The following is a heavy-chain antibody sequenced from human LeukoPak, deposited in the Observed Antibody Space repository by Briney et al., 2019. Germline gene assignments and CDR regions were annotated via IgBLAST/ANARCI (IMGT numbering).Heavy chain of an antibody. D-gene: IGHD3-3*01. Sequence: GGSLRLSCAASGFTFSRYWMHWVRQAPGKGLVWVSRINSDGSDTIYTDSAKGRFTISRDNAKNTLYLQMNSLTVEDTAVYYCVGAISIFVGNPMDVWGQGTTVTVSS. CDR1: GFTFSRYW. CDR2: INSDGSDT. V-gene: IGHV3-74*01. J-gene: IGHJ6*02. CDR3: VGAISIFVGNPMDV.